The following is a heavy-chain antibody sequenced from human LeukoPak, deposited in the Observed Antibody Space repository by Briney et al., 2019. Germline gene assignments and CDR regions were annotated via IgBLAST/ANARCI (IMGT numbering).Heavy chain of an antibody. CDR3: ARMGIVGATGYYFDY. Sequence: SETLSLTCTVSGGSISSGDYYWSWIRQPPGKGLEWIGYIYYSGSTYYNPSLKSRVNISVDTSKNQFSLKLNSVTAADTAVYYCARMGIVGATGYYFDYWGQGTLVTVSS. V-gene: IGHV4-30-4*01. CDR1: GGSISSGDYY. D-gene: IGHD1-26*01. J-gene: IGHJ4*02. CDR2: IYYSGST.